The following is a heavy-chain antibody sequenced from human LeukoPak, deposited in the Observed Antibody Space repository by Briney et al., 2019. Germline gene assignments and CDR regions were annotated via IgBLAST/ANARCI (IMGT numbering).Heavy chain of an antibody. CDR2: LSSSSTYV. V-gene: IGHV3-21*01. D-gene: IGHD3-10*01. J-gene: IGHJ4*02. Sequence: GGSLRLSCAASGFTFSTYSMNWVRQAPGKGLEWVSSLSSSSTYVYYADSVKGRFTISRDNAKNSLYLQMNSLRDEDTAVYYCASDIGDWGQGTLVTVSS. CDR1: GFTFSTYS. CDR3: ASDIGD.